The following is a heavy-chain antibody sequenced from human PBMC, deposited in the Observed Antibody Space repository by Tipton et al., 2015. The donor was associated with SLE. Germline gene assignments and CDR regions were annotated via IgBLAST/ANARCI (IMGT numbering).Heavy chain of an antibody. V-gene: IGHV4-59*11. D-gene: IGHD6-13*01. CDR2: IYYSGST. CDR1: GGSISSHY. J-gene: IGHJ6*02. Sequence: TLSLTCTVSGGSISSHYWSWIRQPPGKGLEWIGNIYYSGSTYYNPSLKSRVTISVDTSKNQFSLKLSSVTAADTAVYYCARGYVWAAAGYYYYYGMDVWGQGTTVTVSS. CDR3: ARGYVWAAAGYYYYYGMDV.